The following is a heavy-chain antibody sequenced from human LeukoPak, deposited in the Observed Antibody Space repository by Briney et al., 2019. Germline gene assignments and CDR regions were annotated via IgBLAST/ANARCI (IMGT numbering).Heavy chain of an antibody. J-gene: IGHJ3*02. CDR1: GGTFSSYA. D-gene: IGHD3-9*01. CDR2: IIPIFGTA. Sequence: SVKVSCKASGGTFSSYAISWVRQAPGQGLEWMGGIIPIFGTANNAQKFQGRVTITADESTSTAYMELSNLRSEDTAVYYCARVRNYDILTGQGDDAFDIWGQGTMVTVSS. CDR3: ARVRNYDILTGQGDDAFDI. V-gene: IGHV1-69*13.